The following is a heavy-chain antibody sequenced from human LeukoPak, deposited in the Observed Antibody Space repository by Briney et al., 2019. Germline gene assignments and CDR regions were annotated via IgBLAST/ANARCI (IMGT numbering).Heavy chain of an antibody. V-gene: IGHV4-39*01. J-gene: IGHJ6*03. Sequence: SETLSPTCTVSGGSISSSSYYWGWIRQPPGKGLEWIGRIYYSGSTYYNPSLKSRVTISVDTSKNQFSLKLSSVIAADTAVYYCARHKNSYGYFFYYYYMDVWGKGTTVTVSS. CDR1: GGSISSSSYY. D-gene: IGHD5-18*01. CDR2: IYYSGST. CDR3: ARHKNSYGYFFYYYYMDV.